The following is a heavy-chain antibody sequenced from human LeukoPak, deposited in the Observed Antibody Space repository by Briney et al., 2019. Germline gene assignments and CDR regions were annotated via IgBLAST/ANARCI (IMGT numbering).Heavy chain of an antibody. Sequence: KSSETLSLTCTVSGGSISSYYWSWIRQPPGKGLEWIGYIYYSGSTNYNPSLKSRVTISVDTSKNQFSLKLSSVTAADTAVYYCASSSWYGHNWFDPWGQGTLVTVSS. CDR1: GGSISSYY. V-gene: IGHV4-59*01. D-gene: IGHD6-13*01. J-gene: IGHJ5*02. CDR3: ASSSWYGHNWFDP. CDR2: IYYSGST.